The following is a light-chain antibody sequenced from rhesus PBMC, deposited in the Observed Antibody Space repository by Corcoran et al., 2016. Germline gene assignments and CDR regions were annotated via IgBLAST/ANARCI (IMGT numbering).Light chain of an antibody. CDR1: QSLLDSDGYTH. V-gene: IGKV2-78*01. J-gene: IGKJ3*01. CDR2: LVS. CDR3: MQTLQTPFT. Sequence: DIVMTQTPLSLPVTPGEPASISCRSSQSLLDSDGYTHLHWYLQKPGQSPKLLIYLVSNRASGVPDRFSGSGSVTDFTLKISRVEAEDVGVYYCMQTLQTPFTCGPGTKLDIK.